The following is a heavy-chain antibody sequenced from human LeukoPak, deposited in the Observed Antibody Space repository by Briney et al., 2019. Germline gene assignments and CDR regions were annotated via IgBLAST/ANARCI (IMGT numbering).Heavy chain of an antibody. V-gene: IGHV4-4*07. CDR3: ARDIWATAALNYFDP. J-gene: IGHJ5*02. CDR2: IYTSVST. D-gene: IGHD4-11*01. Sequence: PSETLSLTCTVSGGSVSSYYWGWIRQSAGKGPEWIGRIYTSVSTNYNPSLKGRATISVDKSKNQFSLKLSSVTAADTAVYYCARDIWATAALNYFDPWGQGTLVTVSS. CDR1: GGSVSSYY.